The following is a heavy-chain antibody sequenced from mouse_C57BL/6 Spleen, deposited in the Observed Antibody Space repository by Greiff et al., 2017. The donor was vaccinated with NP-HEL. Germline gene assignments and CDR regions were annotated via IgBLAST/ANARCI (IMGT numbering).Heavy chain of an antibody. Sequence: VQLQQSGAELVKPGASVKISCKASGYAFSSYWMNWVKQRPGKGLEWIGQIYPGDGDTNYNGKFKGKATLTAVRSSSTAYMQLSSLTSEDSAVYFCAQGYYGSSHWYFDVWGTGTTVTVSS. V-gene: IGHV1-80*01. CDR2: IYPGDGDT. CDR3: AQGYYGSSHWYFDV. D-gene: IGHD1-1*01. CDR1: GYAFSSYW. J-gene: IGHJ1*03.